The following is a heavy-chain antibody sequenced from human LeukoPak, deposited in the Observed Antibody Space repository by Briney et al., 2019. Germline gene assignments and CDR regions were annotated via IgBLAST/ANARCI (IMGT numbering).Heavy chain of an antibody. J-gene: IGHJ4*02. Sequence: GGSLRLSCAVSGFTVSSNYMSWVRQAPGKGLEWVSGIYSGGSTYYADSVKGRFTISRDNSKNTLYLQMNSLRAEDTAVYYCYSMIVVEIRVINDYWGQGTLVTVSS. CDR1: GFTVSSNY. CDR2: IYSGGST. V-gene: IGHV3-66*01. D-gene: IGHD3-22*01. CDR3: YSMIVVEIRVINDY.